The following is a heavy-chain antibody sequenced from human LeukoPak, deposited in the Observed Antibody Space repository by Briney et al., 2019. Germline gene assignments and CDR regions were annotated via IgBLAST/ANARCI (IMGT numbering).Heavy chain of an antibody. CDR1: GFTFSSYG. Sequence: GGSLRLSCAASGFTFSSYGMHWVRQAPGKGLEWVAVISYDGSNKYYADSVKGRFTISRDNSKNTLYLQMNSLRAEDTAVYYCARERYYYGSGSYWPVDYWGQGTLVTVSS. V-gene: IGHV3-30*03. J-gene: IGHJ4*02. D-gene: IGHD3-10*01. CDR2: ISYDGSNK. CDR3: ARERYYYGSGSYWPVDY.